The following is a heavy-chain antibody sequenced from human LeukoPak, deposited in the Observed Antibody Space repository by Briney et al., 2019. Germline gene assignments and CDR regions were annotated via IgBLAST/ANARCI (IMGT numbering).Heavy chain of an antibody. CDR1: GFTVSSNS. V-gene: IGHV3-53*01. CDR3: ARYYYDSSGYPDYYYYYYMDV. Sequence: GGSLRLSCTVSGFTVSSNSMSRVRQAPGKGLEWVSVIYSGGSTYYADSVKGRFTISRDNSKNTIYLQMNSLRAEDTAMYYCARYYYDSSGYPDYYYYYYMDVWGKGTTVTISS. CDR2: IYSGGST. D-gene: IGHD3-22*01. J-gene: IGHJ6*03.